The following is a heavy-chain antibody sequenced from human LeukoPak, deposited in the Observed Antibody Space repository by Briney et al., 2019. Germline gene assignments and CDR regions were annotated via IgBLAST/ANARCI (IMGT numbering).Heavy chain of an antibody. V-gene: IGHV3-53*01. CDR3: ARGLAAAGLYFDY. J-gene: IGHJ4*02. Sequence: GSLRLSCAASGFTVSDNYMTWVRQAPGKGLEWVSVIYSGGGTYYADSVKGRFTISRDNSKNTLFLQMNSLRAEDTAVHYCARGLAAAGLYFDYWGQGTLVTVSS. CDR1: GFTVSDNY. CDR2: IYSGGGT. D-gene: IGHD6-13*01.